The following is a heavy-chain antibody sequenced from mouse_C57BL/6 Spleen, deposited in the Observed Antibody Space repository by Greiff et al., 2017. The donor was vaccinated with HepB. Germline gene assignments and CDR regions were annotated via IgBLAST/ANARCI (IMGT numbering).Heavy chain of an antibody. J-gene: IGHJ2*01. CDR3: ARGFGRYYFDY. CDR1: GYSITSGYY. Sequence: VQLQESGPGLVKPSQSLSLTCSVTGYSITSGYYWNWIRQFPGNKLEWMGYISYDGSNNYNPSLKNRISITRDTSKNQFFLKLNSVTTEDTATYYCARGFGRYYFDYWGQGTTLTVSS. D-gene: IGHD4-1*01. V-gene: IGHV3-6*01. CDR2: ISYDGSN.